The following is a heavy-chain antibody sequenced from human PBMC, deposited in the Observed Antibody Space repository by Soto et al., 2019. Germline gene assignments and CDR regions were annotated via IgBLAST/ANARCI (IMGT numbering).Heavy chain of an antibody. J-gene: IGHJ4*02. CDR1: GFTFSNFG. CDR2: ISSSSTTI. V-gene: IGHV3-48*01. CDR3: ATSFITTIGTTA. D-gene: IGHD1-1*01. Sequence: EVQLVESGGGLVQPGGSLRLSCEAAGFTFSNFGINLVRQAPGKGLEWVSHISSSSTTIYYAESVKGRFTISRDNAKNSLYLKMSSLSSEDNAVYFCATSFITTIGTTAWSQGTLVTVS.